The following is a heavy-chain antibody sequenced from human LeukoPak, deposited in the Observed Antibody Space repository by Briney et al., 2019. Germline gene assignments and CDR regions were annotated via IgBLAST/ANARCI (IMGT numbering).Heavy chain of an antibody. D-gene: IGHD6-6*01. CDR1: GFTFSSYS. V-gene: IGHV3-21*01. Sequence: GGSLRLSCAASGFTFSSYSMNWVRQAPGKGLEWVSSISSSSSYIYYADSVKGRFTISRDNAKNSLYLQMNSLRAEDTAVYYCARDGSSSSISYALDIWGQGTMVTVSS. CDR3: ARDGSSSSISYALDI. J-gene: IGHJ3*02. CDR2: ISSSSSYI.